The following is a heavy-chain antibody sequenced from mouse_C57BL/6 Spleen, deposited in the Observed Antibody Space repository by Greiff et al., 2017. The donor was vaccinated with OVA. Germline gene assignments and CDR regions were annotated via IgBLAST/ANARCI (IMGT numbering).Heavy chain of an antibody. CDR2: IYPGDGDT. CDR1: GYAFSSSW. V-gene: IGHV1-82*01. J-gene: IGHJ4*01. D-gene: IGHD3-3*01. Sequence: QVQLKESGPELVKPGASVKISCKASGYAFSSSWMNWVKQRPGKGLEWIGRIYPGDGDTNYNGKFKGKATLTADKSSSTASMQLSSLTFEDSAVYFCAKWGCSGEAMDYWGQGTSVTVSS. CDR3: AKWGCSGEAMDY.